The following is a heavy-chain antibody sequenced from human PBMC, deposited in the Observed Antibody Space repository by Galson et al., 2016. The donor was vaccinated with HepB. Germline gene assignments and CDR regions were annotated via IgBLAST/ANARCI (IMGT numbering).Heavy chain of an antibody. CDR3: ARLSGSSGWYHFGY. V-gene: IGHV4-39*01. CDR2: IYYSGST. CDR1: GGSISSSSYY. D-gene: IGHD6-19*01. Sequence: SLTCTVSGGSISSSSYYWGWIRQPPGKGLEWIGNIYYSGSTYYNPSLRSRVTISVDTSKNQISLKLSSVTAADTAVYYCARLSGSSGWYHFGYWGQGTLVTVSS. J-gene: IGHJ4*02.